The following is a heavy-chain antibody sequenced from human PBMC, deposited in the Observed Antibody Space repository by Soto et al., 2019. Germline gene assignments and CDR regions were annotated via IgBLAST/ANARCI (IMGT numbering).Heavy chain of an antibody. CDR2: IYYTGST. J-gene: IGHJ4*02. D-gene: IGHD5-18*01. CDR1: GGSIRGYY. V-gene: IGHV4-59*01. Sequence: SETLSLTXSVSGGSIRGYYWTWIRQPPGKGLEWLGYIYYTGSTKYNPSLKSRVTISADTSNNQLFLKLSSATAADTAVYYCAREVSSYGSTYFDHWGQGTLVTVSS. CDR3: AREVSSYGSTYFDH.